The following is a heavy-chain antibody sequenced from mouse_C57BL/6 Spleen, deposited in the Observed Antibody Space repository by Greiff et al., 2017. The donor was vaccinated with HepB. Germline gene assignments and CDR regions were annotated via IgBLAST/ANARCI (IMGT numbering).Heavy chain of an antibody. CDR2: ISDGGSYT. J-gene: IGHJ2*01. D-gene: IGHD4-1*01. CDR3: ARDPLTGVFDY. Sequence: EVQVVESGGGLVKPGGSLKLSCAASGFTFSSYAMSWVRQTPEKRLEWVATISDGGSYTYYPDNVKGRFTISRDNAKNNLYLQMSHLKSEDTAMYYCARDPLTGVFDYWGQGTTLTVSS. CDR1: GFTFSSYA. V-gene: IGHV5-4*01.